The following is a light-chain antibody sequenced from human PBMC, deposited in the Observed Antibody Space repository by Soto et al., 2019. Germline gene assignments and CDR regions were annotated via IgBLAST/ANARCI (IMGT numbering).Light chain of an antibody. J-gene: IGKJ1*01. CDR3: QQYASSPRT. CDR2: DTS. V-gene: IGKV3-20*01. CDR1: QSVTTSQ. Sequence: EIVLTQSPGTLSLSPGERATLFCRASQSVTTSQLAWYQQKPGQAPRVLIFDTSSRATGIPDRFSGSGSGSDFTLTISRLEHEDFEVYYCQQYASSPRTLGQGTKVDIK.